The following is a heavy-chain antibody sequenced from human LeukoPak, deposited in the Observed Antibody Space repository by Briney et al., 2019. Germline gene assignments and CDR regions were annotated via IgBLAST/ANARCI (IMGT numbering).Heavy chain of an antibody. CDR3: ATTARYFSGY. D-gene: IGHD6-25*01. V-gene: IGHV1-69*13. CDR1: GGSVGSYA. J-gene: IGHJ4*02. Sequence: SVKVSCKASGGSVGSYAVSWVRQAPGQGLEWMGSIIPVFGTARYTQKLQGRVTITADESTSTSNMELNSLRAEDTAVYYCATTARYFSGYWGQGTLVTVSS. CDR2: IIPVFGTA.